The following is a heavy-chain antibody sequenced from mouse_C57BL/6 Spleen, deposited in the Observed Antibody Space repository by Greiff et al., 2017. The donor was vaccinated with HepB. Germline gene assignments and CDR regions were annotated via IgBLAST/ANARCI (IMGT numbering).Heavy chain of an antibody. CDR2: ISSGGDYI. V-gene: IGHV5-9-1*02. Sequence: EVQVVESGEGLVKPGGSLKLSCAASGFTFSSYAMSWVRQTPEKRLEWVAYISSGGDYIYYADTVKGRFTISRDNARNTLYLQMSSLKSEDTAMYYCTRDTAYYYGSSRYFDVWGTGTTVTVSS. D-gene: IGHD1-1*01. CDR1: GFTFSSYA. CDR3: TRDTAYYYGSSRYFDV. J-gene: IGHJ1*03.